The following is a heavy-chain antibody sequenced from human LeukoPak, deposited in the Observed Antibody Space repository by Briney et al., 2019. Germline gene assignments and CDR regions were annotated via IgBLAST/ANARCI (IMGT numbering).Heavy chain of an antibody. CDR1: GFTFDDYA. CDR3: AKEGARLGTAVSGPFDY. J-gene: IGHJ4*02. CDR2: ISWNSETI. Sequence: GGSLRLSCAASGFTFDDYAMHWVRQTPGKGLEWVSGISWNSETIDYADSVKGRFTISRDNAKNSLYLQMNSLRAEDTALYYCAKEGARLGTAVSGPFDYWGQGTLVTVSP. D-gene: IGHD6-19*01. V-gene: IGHV3-9*01.